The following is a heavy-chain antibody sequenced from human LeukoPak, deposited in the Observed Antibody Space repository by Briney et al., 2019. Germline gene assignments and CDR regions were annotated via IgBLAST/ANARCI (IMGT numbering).Heavy chain of an antibody. CDR1: GYTFTGYY. J-gene: IGHJ4*02. Sequence: ASLKVSCKASGYTFTGYYIHCVRQAPGQALQWMGWINPNSGDAHFTQNFQGRVTITTDTSITTAYMELSRLRSDDTAVYYCARGGNYGSGTYTAFDDWGQGALVTVSS. CDR3: ARGGNYGSGTYTAFDD. D-gene: IGHD3-10*01. CDR2: INPNSGDA. V-gene: IGHV1-2*02.